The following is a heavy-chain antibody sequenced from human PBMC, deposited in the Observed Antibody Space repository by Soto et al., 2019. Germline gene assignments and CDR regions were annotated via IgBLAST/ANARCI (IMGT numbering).Heavy chain of an antibody. CDR1: GFTFSSYA. Sequence: EVQLLESGGGLAQPGGSLRLSCAASGFTFSSYAMIWVRQAPGKGLEWVSAISGSGGSTYYADSVKGRFTISRDNSKNTLYLQMDSLRAEDTAVYYCAKGGKALNMGATRFDYWGQGTLVTVSS. V-gene: IGHV3-23*01. J-gene: IGHJ4*02. CDR2: ISGSGGST. CDR3: AKGGKALNMGATRFDY. D-gene: IGHD1-26*01.